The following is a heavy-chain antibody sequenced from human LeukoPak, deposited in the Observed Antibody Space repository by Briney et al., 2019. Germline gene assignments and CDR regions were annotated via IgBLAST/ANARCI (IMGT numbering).Heavy chain of an antibody. V-gene: IGHV4-30-2*01. Sequence: SETLSLSCAVSGGSISSGGYSWSRIRQPPGKGMEGIGYIYHSGSTYYNPSLKSRVTISVDRSKNQFSLKLSSVTAADTAVYYCARAQWLLVSVVSLAFDYWGQGTLVTVSS. CDR1: GGSISSGGYS. CDR2: IYHSGST. D-gene: IGHD2-21*01. J-gene: IGHJ4*02. CDR3: ARAQWLLVSVVSLAFDY.